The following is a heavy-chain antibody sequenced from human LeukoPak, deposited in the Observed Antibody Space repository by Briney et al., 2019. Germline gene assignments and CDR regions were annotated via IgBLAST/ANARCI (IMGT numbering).Heavy chain of an antibody. CDR2: ISYDGSNK. V-gene: IGHV3-30-3*01. J-gene: IGHJ3*02. CDR1: GFTFSSYA. Sequence: GGSLRLSCAASGFTFSSYAMHWVRQAPGKGLEWVAVISYDGSNKYYADSVKGRFTISRDNSKNALYLQMNSLRAEDTAVYYCAKVENDYYDSSGYLDVFDIWGQGTMVTVSS. CDR3: AKVENDYYDSSGYLDVFDI. D-gene: IGHD3-22*01.